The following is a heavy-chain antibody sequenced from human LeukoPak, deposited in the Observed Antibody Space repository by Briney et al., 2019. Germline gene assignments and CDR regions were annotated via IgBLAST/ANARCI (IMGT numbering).Heavy chain of an antibody. CDR1: GFPFSSYA. Sequence: GGSLRLSCAASGFPFSSYAMSWVRQAPGKGLQWVSSISGSGDSTYYADSVKGRFTISRDNSNNTLYLQMNRLRAEDTAVYYCAILIAVAGPATFYWGQGTLVTVSS. CDR2: ISGSGDST. CDR3: AILIAVAGPATFY. D-gene: IGHD6-19*01. J-gene: IGHJ4*02. V-gene: IGHV3-23*01.